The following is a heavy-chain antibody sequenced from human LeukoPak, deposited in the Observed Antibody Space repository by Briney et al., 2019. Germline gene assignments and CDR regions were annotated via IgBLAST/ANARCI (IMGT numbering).Heavy chain of an antibody. CDR1: GFTFNSYA. V-gene: IGHV3-23*01. Sequence: GGSLRLSCAASGFTFNSYAMAWVRQPPGKGLEWVSAISSSGDSTYYTDSVKGRFTISRDNSKNTLYLEMSRLRADDTAVSFCAARPDRGLGPLDFWGQGTLVTVSS. CDR3: AARPDRGLGPLDF. J-gene: IGHJ4*02. CDR2: ISSSGDST.